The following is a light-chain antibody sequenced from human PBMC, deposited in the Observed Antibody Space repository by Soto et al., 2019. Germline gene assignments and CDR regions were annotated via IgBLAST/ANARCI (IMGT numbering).Light chain of an antibody. CDR3: QMYVTAPET. V-gene: IGKV1-27*01. Sequence: DIQMTQSPYSLSASVGDRLTITCRASQDIGKSLAWYQQRPGKVPKPLIYAASTLHSGVPSRFSGGGSGTHFTLTISNLQPEDVATYYCQMYVTAPETFGQGTKVEIK. CDR1: QDIGKS. J-gene: IGKJ1*01. CDR2: AAS.